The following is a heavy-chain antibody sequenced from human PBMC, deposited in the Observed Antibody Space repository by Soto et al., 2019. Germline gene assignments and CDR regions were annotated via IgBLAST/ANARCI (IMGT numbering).Heavy chain of an antibody. V-gene: IGHV3-33*01. CDR3: ARSAGRILTDYYFDY. CDR2: IWYDGSNK. Sequence: GGSLRLSCAASGFTFSSYGMHWVRQAPGKGLEWVAVIWYDGSNKYYADSVKGRFTISRDNSKNTLYLQMNSLRAEDTAVYYCARSAGRILTDYYFDYWGQGTLVTVSS. D-gene: IGHD3-9*01. J-gene: IGHJ4*02. CDR1: GFTFSSYG.